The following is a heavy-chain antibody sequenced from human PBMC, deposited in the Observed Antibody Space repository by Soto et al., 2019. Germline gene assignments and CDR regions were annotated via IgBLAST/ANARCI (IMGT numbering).Heavy chain of an antibody. J-gene: IGHJ4*02. CDR1: GGSISTGGYY. D-gene: IGHD2-15*01. CDR2: RYYSEST. V-gene: IGHV4-31*03. Sequence: SETLSLTCTVSGGSISTGGYYWSWIRQLPGKGLEWIGHRYYSESTYYNPSLKSRVSISLDTSKNQFSLKLSFVTAADTAMYYCARTKCSGGSCYSWSLDYWGQGTPVTVSS. CDR3: ARTKCSGGSCYSWSLDY.